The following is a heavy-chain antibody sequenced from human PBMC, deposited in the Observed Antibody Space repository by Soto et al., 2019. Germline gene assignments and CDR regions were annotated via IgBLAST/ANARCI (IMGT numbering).Heavy chain of an antibody. J-gene: IGHJ4*02. D-gene: IGHD6-13*01. CDR1: GFTFSTYS. CDR2: ISSSSSYI. V-gene: IGHV3-21*01. CDR3: AREMGYSSSYDY. Sequence: PGGSLRLSCAASGFTFSTYSMNWARQAPGKGLEWVSSISSSSSYIYYADSVKGRFTISRDNAKNSLYLQMNSLRAEDTAVYYCAREMGYSSSYDYWGQGTLVTVSS.